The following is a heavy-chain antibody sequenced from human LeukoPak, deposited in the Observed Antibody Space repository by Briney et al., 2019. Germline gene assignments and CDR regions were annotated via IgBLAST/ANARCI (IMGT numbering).Heavy chain of an antibody. Sequence: GGSLRLSCAASGFTFSSYEMNWVRQAPGKGLEWVSYISSSGSTIYYADSVKGRFTISRDNAKSSLYLQMNSLRAEDTAVYYCARSYSSSRGTFDYWGQGTLVTVSS. CDR1: GFTFSSYE. D-gene: IGHD6-6*01. CDR2: ISSSGSTI. J-gene: IGHJ4*02. CDR3: ARSYSSSRGTFDY. V-gene: IGHV3-48*03.